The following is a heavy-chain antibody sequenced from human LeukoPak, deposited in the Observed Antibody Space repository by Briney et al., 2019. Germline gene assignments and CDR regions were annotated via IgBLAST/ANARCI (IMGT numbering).Heavy chain of an antibody. Sequence: SQTLSLTCTVSGGSISSCGYYWSWIRQHPGKGLEGIGYIYYSGSPYYNPSLKSPVTISVDTSKNQFSLKLSSVTAADTAVYYCARTTTVDNWFDPWGQGTLVTVSS. CDR2: IYYSGSP. CDR1: GGSISSCGYY. V-gene: IGHV4-31*01. CDR3: ARTTTVDNWFDP. D-gene: IGHD1-26*01. J-gene: IGHJ5*02.